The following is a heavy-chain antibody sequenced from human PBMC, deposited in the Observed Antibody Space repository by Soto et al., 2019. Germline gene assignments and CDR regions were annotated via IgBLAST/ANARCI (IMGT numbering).Heavy chain of an antibody. CDR2: IYYSGST. Sequence: SETLSLTCTVSGGSISSGDYYWSWIRQPPGKGLEWIGYIYYSGSTYYNPSLKSRVTISVDTSKNQFSLKLSSVTAADTAVYYCAREGPRYSYGTNGYYYGMDVWGQGTTVTVSS. J-gene: IGHJ6*02. D-gene: IGHD5-18*01. V-gene: IGHV4-30-4*01. CDR3: AREGPRYSYGTNGYYYGMDV. CDR1: GGSISSGDYY.